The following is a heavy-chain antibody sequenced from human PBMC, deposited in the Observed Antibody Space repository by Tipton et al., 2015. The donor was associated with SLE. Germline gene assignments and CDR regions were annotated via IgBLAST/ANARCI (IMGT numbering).Heavy chain of an antibody. D-gene: IGHD1-7*01. Sequence: QLVQSGPEVKKPGASVKVSCQASGYTFTSYGISWVRQAPGQGLEWMGWINAYNGNTNYAQKLQGRVTMTTDTSTSTAYMELRSLRSDDTAVYYWARDEGASVELGADYWGQGTLVTVSS. V-gene: IGHV1-18*01. CDR2: INAYNGNT. J-gene: IGHJ4*02. CDR1: GYTFTSYG. CDR3: ARDEGASVELGADY.